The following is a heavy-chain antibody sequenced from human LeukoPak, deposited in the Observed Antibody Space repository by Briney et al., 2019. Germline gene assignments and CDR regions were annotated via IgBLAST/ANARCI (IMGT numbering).Heavy chain of an antibody. Sequence: PSETLSLTCTVSGGSISSYYWSWIRQPPGKGLEWLGYIYYSGSTNYNPSLKSRVTISVDTSKNQFSLKLSSVTAADTAVYYWAREYYDILTGRDAFDIWGQGTMVTVSS. CDR3: AREYYDILTGRDAFDI. CDR1: GGSISSYY. CDR2: IYYSGST. V-gene: IGHV4-59*01. J-gene: IGHJ3*02. D-gene: IGHD3-9*01.